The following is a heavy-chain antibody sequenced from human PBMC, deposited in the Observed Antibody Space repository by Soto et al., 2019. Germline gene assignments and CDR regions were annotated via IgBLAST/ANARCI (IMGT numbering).Heavy chain of an antibody. CDR2: LKSDGSRT. V-gene: IGHV3-74*01. D-gene: IGHD5-18*01. CDR1: GFTFSSYW. Sequence: EVQLVESGGGLVQPGGSLRLSCAASGFTFSSYWMHWVRQAPGKALVWVSRLKSDGSRTTYADSGKARLTISRDNAKNTLDPQMNSLRSEDTAVYYCVRGDGDYSDGNGYLGRHWGQGTLVTVSS. J-gene: IGHJ4*02. CDR3: VRGDGDYSDGNGYLGRH.